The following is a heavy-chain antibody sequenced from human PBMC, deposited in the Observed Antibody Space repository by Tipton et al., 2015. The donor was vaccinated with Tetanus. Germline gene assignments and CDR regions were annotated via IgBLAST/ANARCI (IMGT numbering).Heavy chain of an antibody. CDR3: ARRDSNYDTYSFHY. CDR1: GYRFTSQW. D-gene: IGHD4-11*01. CDR2: IYPGDSDT. V-gene: IGHV5-51*01. J-gene: IGHJ4*02. Sequence: VQLVQSGAVVKKPGESLKISCKGSGYRFTSQWIGWVRQKPGQGLEWMGIIYPGDSDTRYSPSFEGQVTISADKSNSTTYLQWSGLKASDTPMYYCARRDSNYDTYSFHYWGQGTLVTVSS.